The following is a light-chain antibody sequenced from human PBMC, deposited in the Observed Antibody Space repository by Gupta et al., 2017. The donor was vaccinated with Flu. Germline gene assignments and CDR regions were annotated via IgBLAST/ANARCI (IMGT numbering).Light chain of an antibody. CDR3: AAWDDSLNGLV. CDR2: SNN. CDR1: SSNIGSNT. J-gene: IGLJ2*01. Sequence: SVLTQPPSASGTPGHRVTIPCFGSSSNIGSNTVNWYQQLPGAAPNLLIYSNNQRPSGVPDRFSGSKSGTSASLAISGLQSKDEADYYCAAWDDSLNGLVFGGGTKLTVL. V-gene: IGLV1-44*01.